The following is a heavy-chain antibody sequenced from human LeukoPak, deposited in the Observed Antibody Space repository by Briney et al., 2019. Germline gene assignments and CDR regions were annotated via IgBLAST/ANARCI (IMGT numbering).Heavy chain of an antibody. D-gene: IGHD1-26*01. J-gene: IGHJ3*02. Sequence: QPGRSLRLSCAASGFTFSSYEMNWVRRAPGKGLEWVSYISSSGSTIYYADSVKGRFTISRDNAKNSLYLQMNSLRAEDTAVYYCARYWGATRAFDIWGQGTMVTVSS. CDR3: ARYWGATRAFDI. V-gene: IGHV3-48*03. CDR2: ISSSGSTI. CDR1: GFTFSSYE.